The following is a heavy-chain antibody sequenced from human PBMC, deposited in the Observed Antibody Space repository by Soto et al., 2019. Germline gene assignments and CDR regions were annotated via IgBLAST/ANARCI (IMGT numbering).Heavy chain of an antibody. Sequence: QVQLQESGPGLVKPSQTLSLTCTVSGGSISSGGYYWSWIRQHPGKGLEWIGYIYYSGSTYYNPSLKSRVTISVDTSKNQFSLKLSSVTAADTAVYYCARGTTPYSGSYPFDYWGQGTLVTVSS. CDR1: GGSISSGGYY. CDR2: IYYSGST. CDR3: ARGTTPYSGSYPFDY. D-gene: IGHD1-26*01. J-gene: IGHJ4*02. V-gene: IGHV4-31*03.